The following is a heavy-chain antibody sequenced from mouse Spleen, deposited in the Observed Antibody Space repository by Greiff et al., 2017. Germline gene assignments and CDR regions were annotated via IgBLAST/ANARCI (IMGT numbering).Heavy chain of an antibody. CDR1: GYTFTDYE. V-gene: IGHV1-15*01. Sequence: QVQLQQSGAELVRPGASVTLSCKASGYTFTDYEMHWVKQTPVHGLEWIGAIDPETGGTAYNQKFKGKAILTADKSSSTAYMELRSLTSEDSAVYYCTRGLLRLRNYWGQGTTLTVSS. J-gene: IGHJ2*01. CDR2: IDPETGGT. D-gene: IGHD1-2*01. CDR3: TRGLLRLRNY.